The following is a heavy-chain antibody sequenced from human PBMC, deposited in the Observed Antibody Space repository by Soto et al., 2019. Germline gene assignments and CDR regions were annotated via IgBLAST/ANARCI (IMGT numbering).Heavy chain of an antibody. V-gene: IGHV4-34*01. J-gene: IGHJ6*03. D-gene: IGHD3-10*01. CDR1: GGSFSGYY. Sequence: PSETLSLTCAVYGGSFSGYYWSWIRQPPGKGLEWIGEINHSGSTNYNPSLKSRVTISVDTSKNQFSLKLSSVTAADTAVYYCARGGSGVGRGDYYYYYMDVWGKGTTVTVSS. CDR3: ARGGSGVGRGDYYYYYMDV. CDR2: INHSGST.